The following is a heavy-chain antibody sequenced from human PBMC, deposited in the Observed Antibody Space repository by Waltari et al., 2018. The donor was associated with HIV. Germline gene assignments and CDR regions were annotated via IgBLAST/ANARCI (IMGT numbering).Heavy chain of an antibody. D-gene: IGHD3-16*01. CDR2: IDYSSTFI. V-gene: IGHV3-48*02. J-gene: IGHJ6*02. Sequence: EVQLVESGGGLVQPGGSLRLSCAASGFTFSSYSVNGVRQAPGKGLEWISYIDYSSTFINYADSVRGRFTISRDNAKNSLYLQMNSLRDEDTAVYFCARVLEYYGMDVWGQGTTVAVSS. CDR1: GFTFSSYS. CDR3: ARVLEYYGMDV.